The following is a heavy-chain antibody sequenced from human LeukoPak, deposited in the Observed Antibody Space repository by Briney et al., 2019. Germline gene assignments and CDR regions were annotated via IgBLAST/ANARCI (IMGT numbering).Heavy chain of an antibody. V-gene: IGHV3-30*18. CDR2: ISYDGSNK. CDR3: AKDGYFDWLFSY. J-gene: IGHJ4*02. Sequence: GGSLRLSCAASGFTFSSYEMNWVRQAPGKGLEWVAVISYDGSNKYYADSVKGRFTISRDNSKNTLYLQMNSLRAEDTAVYYCAKDGYFDWLFSYWGQGTLVTVSS. D-gene: IGHD3-9*01. CDR1: GFTFSSYE.